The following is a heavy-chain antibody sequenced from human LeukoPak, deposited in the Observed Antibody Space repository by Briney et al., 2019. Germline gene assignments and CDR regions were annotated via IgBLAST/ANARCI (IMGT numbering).Heavy chain of an antibody. CDR2: IKSKTDGGTT. V-gene: IGHV3-15*01. J-gene: IGHJ6*03. CDR1: GFTFSNAW. Sequence: GGSLRLSCAASGFTFSNAWMSWVRQAPGKGLEWVGRIKSKTDGGTTDYAAPVKGRFTISRDDSKNTLYLQMNSLKTEDTAVYYCTTEAIFGVVKPYYYYYYMDVWGKGTTVTVSS. D-gene: IGHD3-3*01. CDR3: TTEAIFGVVKPYYYYYYMDV.